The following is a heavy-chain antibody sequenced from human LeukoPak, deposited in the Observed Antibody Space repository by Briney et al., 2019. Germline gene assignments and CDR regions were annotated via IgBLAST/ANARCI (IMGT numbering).Heavy chain of an antibody. Sequence: ASVKVSFKASGYTFTGYYMHWVRQAPGQGLEWMGWINPNSGGTNYAQKFQGRVTITRDTSISTASMELSRLRSDATAVVYCAXXXXVHITMVRGIRYYYYMDVWGEGTTVTVSS. CDR1: GYTFTGYY. V-gene: IGHV1-2*02. D-gene: IGHD3-10*01. CDR3: AXXXXVHITMVRGIRYYYYMDV. CDR2: INPNSGGT. J-gene: IGHJ6*03.